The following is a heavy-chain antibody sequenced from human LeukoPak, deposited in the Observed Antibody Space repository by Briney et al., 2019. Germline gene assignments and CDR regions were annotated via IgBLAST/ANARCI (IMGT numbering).Heavy chain of an antibody. Sequence: SETLSLTCTVSRGSISSYYWSWIRQPPGKGLEWIGYIYYSGSTNYNPSLKSRVTISVDTSKNQFSLKLSSVTAADTAVYYCARGVGYDFLSGYFVDYWGQGTLVTLSS. V-gene: IGHV4-59*01. D-gene: IGHD3-3*01. CDR3: ARGVGYDFLSGYFVDY. CDR2: IYYSGST. J-gene: IGHJ4*02. CDR1: RGSISSYY.